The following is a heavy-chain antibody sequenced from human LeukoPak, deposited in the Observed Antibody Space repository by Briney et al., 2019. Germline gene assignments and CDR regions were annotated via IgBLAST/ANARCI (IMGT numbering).Heavy chain of an antibody. J-gene: IGHJ4*02. CDR2: IYYSGST. CDR3: ATSSSGWLGPFDY. D-gene: IGHD6-19*01. CDR1: GGSISTYY. Sequence: SETLSLTCTVSGGSISTYYWSWIRQPPGKGLEWIGYIYYSGSTNYNPSLKSRVTISVDTSKNQFSLKLSSVTAADTASYYCATSSSGWLGPFDYWGQGTLVTVSS. V-gene: IGHV4-59*01.